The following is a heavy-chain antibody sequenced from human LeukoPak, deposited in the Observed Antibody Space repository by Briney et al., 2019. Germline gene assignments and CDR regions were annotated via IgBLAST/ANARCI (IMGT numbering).Heavy chain of an antibody. CDR3: ATVRDYVQIDY. Sequence: ASVKVSCKASGYTFTGYCMHWVRQAPGKGLEWMGGFDPEDGETIYAQKFQGRVTMTEDTSTDTAYMELSSLRSEDTAVYYCATVRDYVQIDYWGQGTLVTVSS. D-gene: IGHD4-17*01. CDR2: FDPEDGET. J-gene: IGHJ4*02. CDR1: GYTFTGYC. V-gene: IGHV1-24*01.